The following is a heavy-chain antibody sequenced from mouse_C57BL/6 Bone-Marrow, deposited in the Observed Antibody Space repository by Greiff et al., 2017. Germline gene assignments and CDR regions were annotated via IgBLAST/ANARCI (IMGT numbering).Heavy chain of an antibody. Sequence: EVQVVESGGGLVQPKGSLKLSCAASGFSFNTYAMHWVRQAPGKGLEWVARIRSKSNNYENYYAVSVKDRFTISRDDSESMLYLQMNNLEAEDTSIYYCVGQAYWGQGTLVTVSA. J-gene: IGHJ3*01. CDR3: VGQAY. CDR2: IRSKSNNYEN. CDR1: GFSFNTYA. V-gene: IGHV10-1*01.